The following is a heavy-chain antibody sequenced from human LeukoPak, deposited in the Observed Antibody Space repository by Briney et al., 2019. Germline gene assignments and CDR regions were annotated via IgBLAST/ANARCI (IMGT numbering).Heavy chain of an antibody. CDR1: GGSISSYY. Sequence: SETLSLTCTVSGGSISSYYWSWIRQPPGKGLEWIGYIYYSGSTNYNPSLKSRVTISVDTSKNQFSLKLSSVTAADTAVYYCARRLSGYGDLKAFDIWGQGTMVTVSS. CDR3: ARRLSGYGDLKAFDI. V-gene: IGHV4-59*12. D-gene: IGHD5-12*01. CDR2: IYYSGST. J-gene: IGHJ3*02.